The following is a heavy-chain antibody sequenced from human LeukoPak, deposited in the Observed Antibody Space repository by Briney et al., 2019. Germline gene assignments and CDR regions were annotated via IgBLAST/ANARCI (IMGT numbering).Heavy chain of an antibody. CDR2: ISAYNGNT. CDR1: GYTFISYG. D-gene: IGHD3-22*01. J-gene: IGHJ4*02. V-gene: IGHV1-18*01. Sequence: ASVKVSCKASGYTFISYGISWVRQAPGQGLEWMGWISAYNGNTNYAQKLQGRVTMTTDTSTSTAYMELRSLRSDDTAVYYCARDRGTYYYDSSGSLTADYWGQGTLVTVSS. CDR3: ARDRGTYYYDSSGSLTADY.